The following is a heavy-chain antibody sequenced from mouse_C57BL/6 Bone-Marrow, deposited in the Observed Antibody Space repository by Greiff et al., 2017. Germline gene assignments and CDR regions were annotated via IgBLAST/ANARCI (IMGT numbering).Heavy chain of an antibody. J-gene: IGHJ3*01. CDR3: AIRGYYGSSAWFAY. CDR2: IHPSDSDT. CDR1: GYTFTSYW. D-gene: IGHD1-1*01. V-gene: IGHV1-74*01. Sequence: QVQLKQPGAELVKPGASVKVSCKASGYTFTSYWMHWVKQRPGQGLEWIGRIHPSDSDTNYNQKFKGKATLTVDKSSSTAYMQLSSLTSEDSAVYYCAIRGYYGSSAWFAYWGQGTLVTVSA.